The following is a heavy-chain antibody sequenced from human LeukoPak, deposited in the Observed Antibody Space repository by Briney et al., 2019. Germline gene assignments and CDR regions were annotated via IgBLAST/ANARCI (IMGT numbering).Heavy chain of an antibody. J-gene: IGHJ4*02. CDR2: IIPIFGTA. Sequence: GASVKVSCKASGGTFSSYAISWVRQAPGQGLEWMGGIIPIFGTANYAQKFQGRVTITTDESTSTAYMELNSLRAEDTAVYYCAKGSRGSYDYWGQGTLVTVSS. CDR1: GGTFSSYA. D-gene: IGHD1-26*01. CDR3: AKGSRGSYDY. V-gene: IGHV1-69*05.